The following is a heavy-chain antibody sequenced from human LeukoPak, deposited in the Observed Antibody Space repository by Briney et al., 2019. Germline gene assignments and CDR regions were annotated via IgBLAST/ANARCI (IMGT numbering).Heavy chain of an antibody. V-gene: IGHV3-23*01. Sequence: PGGSLRLSCAASGFTFSSYAMSWVRQAPGKGLEWVSAISGSGGSTYYADSVKGRFTISRDNSKNTLSLQMSSLRAEETAVYYCAKVDSSGWYGGVAFDIWGQGTMVTVSS. D-gene: IGHD6-19*01. J-gene: IGHJ3*02. CDR1: GFTFSSYA. CDR3: AKVDSSGWYGGVAFDI. CDR2: ISGSGGST.